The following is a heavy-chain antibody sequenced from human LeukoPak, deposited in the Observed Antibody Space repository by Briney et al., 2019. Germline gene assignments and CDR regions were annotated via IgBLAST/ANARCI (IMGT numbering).Heavy chain of an antibody. J-gene: IGHJ4*02. CDR1: GFPFSTYG. D-gene: IGHD3-10*01. CDR3: AAFPGSSRDY. CDR2: ISNDGNNK. Sequence: GMSLRLSCAASGFPFSTYGMHWVRQAPGKGLEWVAAISNDGNNKFYADSVKGRFTISRDNSKNTLYLQMNSLRAEDTAVYYCAAFPGSSRDYWGQGTLVTVSS. V-gene: IGHV3-30*03.